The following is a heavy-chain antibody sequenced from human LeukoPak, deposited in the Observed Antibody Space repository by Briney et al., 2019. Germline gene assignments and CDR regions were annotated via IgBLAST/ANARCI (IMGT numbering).Heavy chain of an antibody. CDR3: ARHDYSSSWSPPEYFDL. D-gene: IGHD6-13*01. Sequence: PSETLSLTCAVYGGSFSGYYWGWIRQPPGKGLEWIGSIYHSGSTYYNSSLKSRVTLSVDTSKNQLSLKVNSVNAADTAMYYCARHDYSSSWSPPEYFDLWGRGTLVTVSS. CDR2: IYHSGST. J-gene: IGHJ2*01. CDR1: GGSFSGYY. V-gene: IGHV4-38-2*01.